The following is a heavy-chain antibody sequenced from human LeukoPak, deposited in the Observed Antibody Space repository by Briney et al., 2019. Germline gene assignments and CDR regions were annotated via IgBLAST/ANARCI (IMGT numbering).Heavy chain of an antibody. CDR3: AGALHYNYFETRYFGY. V-gene: IGHV3-53*01. J-gene: IGHJ4*02. D-gene: IGHD3-22*01. Sequence: PGGSLRLYCTASGFNVRTNYMFWVRQAPGKGLECVSVMYSDGSAYYADSVKGRFTLSRDNSMNTLFLQMNSLRADDTAMYYCAGALHYNYFETRYFGYWGQGTPVTVSS. CDR2: MYSDGSA. CDR1: GFNVRTNY.